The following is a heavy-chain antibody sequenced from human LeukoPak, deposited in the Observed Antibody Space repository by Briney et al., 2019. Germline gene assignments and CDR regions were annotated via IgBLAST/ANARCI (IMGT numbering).Heavy chain of an antibody. D-gene: IGHD3-3*01. J-gene: IGHJ4*02. Sequence: GGSLRLSCAASGLIFNTAWMGWVRQAPGKGLEWVGRIESKTDGGATEYAAPVKGRFTISRDDSKNTLYVQMNSLRTEDTAVYYCTTDIAFWSASPDYWGQRALVTVSS. CDR3: TTDIAFWSASPDY. V-gene: IGHV3-15*04. CDR1: GLIFNTAW. CDR2: IESKTDGGAT.